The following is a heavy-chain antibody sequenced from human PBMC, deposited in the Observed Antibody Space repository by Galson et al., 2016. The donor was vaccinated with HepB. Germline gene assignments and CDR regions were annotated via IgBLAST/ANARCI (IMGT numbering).Heavy chain of an antibody. CDR3: ARGGASSAGGS. Sequence: SLRLSCAASGFAVSSNLLTWVRQAPGKGLEWVSLIYSGGGTNYADFVKGRFTISRDNSNNTLYLQMNSLRVDDTAVYYCARGGASSAGGSWGQGTLVTVSS. CDR1: GFAVSSNL. J-gene: IGHJ5*02. D-gene: IGHD1-26*01. CDR2: IYSGGGT. V-gene: IGHV3-53*01.